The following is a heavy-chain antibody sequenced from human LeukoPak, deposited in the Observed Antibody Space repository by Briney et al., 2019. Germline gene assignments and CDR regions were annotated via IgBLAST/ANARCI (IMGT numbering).Heavy chain of an antibody. CDR1: GYTFTSYD. CDR2: MNPNSGNT. J-gene: IGHJ5*02. CDR3: ARGGEVAAIKNWFDP. Sequence: ASVKVSCKASGYTFTSYDINWVRQATGQGLEWMGWMNPNSGNTGYAQKFQGRVTMTRNTSISTAYMELSSLRSEDTAVYYCARGGEVAAIKNWFDPWGQGTLVTVSS. D-gene: IGHD2-15*01. V-gene: IGHV1-8*01.